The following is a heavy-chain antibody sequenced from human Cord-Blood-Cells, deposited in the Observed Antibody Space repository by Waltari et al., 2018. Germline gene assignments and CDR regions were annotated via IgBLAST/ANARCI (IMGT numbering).Heavy chain of an antibody. CDR2: INHSGST. D-gene: IGHD2-2*01. Sequence: QVQLQQWGAGLLKPSETLSLTCAVYGGSFSGYYWSWIRQPPGKGLEWIGEINHSGSTNYNPSLKSRVTISVDTSKNQFSLKLRSVTAADTAVYYCARPTVPAATAYFDLWGRGTLVTVSS. CDR1: GGSFSGYY. V-gene: IGHV4-34*01. CDR3: ARPTVPAATAYFDL. J-gene: IGHJ2*01.